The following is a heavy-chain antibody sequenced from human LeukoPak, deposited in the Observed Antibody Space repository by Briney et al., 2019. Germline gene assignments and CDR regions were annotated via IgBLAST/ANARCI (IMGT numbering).Heavy chain of an antibody. CDR1: GFTFSSYE. D-gene: IGHD6-19*01. CDR3: AREENPGIALAGTGFDY. V-gene: IGHV3-48*03. Sequence: GGSLTLSCTVSGFTFSSYEINWVRQAPGKGLEWVSYISSSGSTIYYAASVKGRFTICRDNATNSLYLQMNSLRAEDTAVYYCAREENPGIALAGTGFDYWGQGTLVTVSS. CDR2: ISSSGSTI. J-gene: IGHJ4*02.